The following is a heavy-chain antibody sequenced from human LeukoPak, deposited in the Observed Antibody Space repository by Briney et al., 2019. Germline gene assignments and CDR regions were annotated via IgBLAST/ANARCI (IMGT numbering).Heavy chain of an antibody. Sequence: KASETLSLTCAVYGGSFSGYYWSWIRQPPGKGLEWIGEINHSGSTNYNPSLKSRVTISVDTSKNQFSLKLSSVTAADTAVYYCARVGAGYGMDVWGQGTTVTVSS. CDR2: INHSGST. CDR1: GGSFSGYY. CDR3: ARVGAGYGMDV. V-gene: IGHV4-34*01. J-gene: IGHJ6*02. D-gene: IGHD3-10*01.